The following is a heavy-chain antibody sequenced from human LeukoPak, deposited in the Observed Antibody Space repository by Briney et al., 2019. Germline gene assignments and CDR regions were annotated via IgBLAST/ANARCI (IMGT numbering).Heavy chain of an antibody. D-gene: IGHD3-22*01. CDR3: ARAYYYDSSGYYNFDY. CDR2: INPSGGST. Sequence: ASVKVSCKASGYTFTSYYMHWVRQAPGQGLEWMGIINPSGGSTSYAQKFQGRVTMTRDTSTSTVYMELSSLRSEDTAVYYCARAYYYDSSGYYNFDYWGPGTLVTVSS. CDR1: GYTFTSYY. J-gene: IGHJ4*02. V-gene: IGHV1-46*03.